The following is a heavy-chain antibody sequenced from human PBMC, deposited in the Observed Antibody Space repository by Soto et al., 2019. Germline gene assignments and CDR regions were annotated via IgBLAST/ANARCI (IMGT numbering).Heavy chain of an antibody. V-gene: IGHV1-18*01. D-gene: IGHD4-17*01. CDR2: ISAYNGNT. CDR1: GYTFTSYG. Sequence: QVQLVQSGAEVKKPGASVKVSCKASGYTFTSYGISWVRQAPGQGLEWMGWISAYNGNTNYAQKLQGRVTMTTDTSTSTAYRELRSLRSDDTAVYYCARVIHDYGDYGGAGFDPWGQGTLVTVSS. CDR3: ARVIHDYGDYGGAGFDP. J-gene: IGHJ5*02.